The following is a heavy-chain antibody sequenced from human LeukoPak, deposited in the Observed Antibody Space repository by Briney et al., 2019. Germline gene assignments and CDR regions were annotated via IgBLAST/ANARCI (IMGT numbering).Heavy chain of an antibody. V-gene: IGHV4-34*01. CDR3: ARGFPNFDY. CDR2: INHSGST. CDR1: GGSFSGYY. Sequence: SETLSLTCAVYGGSFSGYYWSWIRQPPGKGLEWIGEINHSGSTNYNPSLKSRVTISVDRSKNQSSLKLSSVTAADTAVYYCARGFPNFDYWGQGTLVTVSS. J-gene: IGHJ4*02.